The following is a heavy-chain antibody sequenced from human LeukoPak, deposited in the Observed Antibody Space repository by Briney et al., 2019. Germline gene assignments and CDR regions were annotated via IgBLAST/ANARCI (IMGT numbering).Heavy chain of an antibody. D-gene: IGHD3-10*01. CDR1: GYTFTSYG. CDR2: VSAYNGNT. J-gene: IGHJ4*02. CDR3: AGVLLWFGELSFGAFDY. Sequence: ASVKVSCKASGYTFTSYGISWVRQAPGQGLAWMGWVSAYNGNTNYAQKLQGRVTMTTDTSTSTAYMELRSLRSDDTAVYYCAGVLLWFGELSFGAFDYWGQGTLVTVSS. V-gene: IGHV1-18*01.